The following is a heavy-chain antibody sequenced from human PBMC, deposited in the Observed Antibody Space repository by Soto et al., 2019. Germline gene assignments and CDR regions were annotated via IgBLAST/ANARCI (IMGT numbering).Heavy chain of an antibody. CDR1: GYSFSNYG. Sequence: QVQLLQSGAEVKKPGASVKVSCKVSGYSFSNYGITWVRQAPGQGLEWMGWISVYDGKTAYAQKVQDRVTVTIDTATSAAYRELRSLRSDDTAVYHCARAVPYSVGARLDYWGQGTLVTVS. CDR2: ISVYDGKT. V-gene: IGHV1-18*01. CDR3: ARAVPYSVGARLDY. D-gene: IGHD1-26*01. J-gene: IGHJ4*02.